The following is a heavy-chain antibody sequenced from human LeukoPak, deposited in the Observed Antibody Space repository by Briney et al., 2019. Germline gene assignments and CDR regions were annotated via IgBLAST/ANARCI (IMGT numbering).Heavy chain of an antibody. V-gene: IGHV3-48*01. D-gene: IGHD6-13*01. J-gene: IGHJ5*02. CDR2: ISSSGSII. CDR3: ARGGIAAAGTTWLDP. CDR1: GFTFSTYT. Sequence: GGSLRLSCAASGFTFSTYTMNWVRQAPGKGLEWVSYISSSGSIIYYADSVKGRFTISRDNAKNSLCLQMNSLRAEDAAVYYCARGGIAAAGTTWLDPWGQGTLVTVSS.